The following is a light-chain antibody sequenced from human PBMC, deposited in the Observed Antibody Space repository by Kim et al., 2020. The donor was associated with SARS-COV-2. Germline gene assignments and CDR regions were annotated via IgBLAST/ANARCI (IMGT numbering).Light chain of an antibody. CDR3: QQRSNWPPVT. CDR2: DAS. CDR1: QSVSSY. V-gene: IGKV3-11*01. Sequence: EIVLTQSPATLSLSPGERATLSCRASQSVSSYLAWYQQKPGQAPRLLIYDASTRATGIPVRFSGSGSGTDFTLTISSLEPEEFAVYYCQQRSNWPPVTFGGGTKVDIK. J-gene: IGKJ4*01.